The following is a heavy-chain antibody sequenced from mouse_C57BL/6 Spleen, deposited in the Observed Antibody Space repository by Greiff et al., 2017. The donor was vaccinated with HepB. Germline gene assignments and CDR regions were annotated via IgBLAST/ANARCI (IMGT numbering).Heavy chain of an antibody. Sequence: EVMLVESGGGLVKPGGSLKLSCAASGFTFSSYAMSWVRQTPEKRLEWVATISDGGSYTYYPDNVKGRFTISRDNAKNNLYLQMSHLKSEDTAMYYCARDDLFDYYFDYWGQGTTLTVSS. J-gene: IGHJ2*01. D-gene: IGHD2-4*01. V-gene: IGHV5-4*01. CDR1: GFTFSSYA. CDR2: ISDGGSYT. CDR3: ARDDLFDYYFDY.